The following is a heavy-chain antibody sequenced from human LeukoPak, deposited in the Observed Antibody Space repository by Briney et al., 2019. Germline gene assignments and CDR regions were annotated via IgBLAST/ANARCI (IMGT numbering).Heavy chain of an antibody. CDR1: GFTFSNSA. D-gene: IGHD3-10*01. Sequence: GGSLRLSCAASGFTFSNSAMSWVRQPPGKGLEWVSTLGGGGIDTYYADSVKGRFTISGDNSKNTLYLHMNSLRAEDTAVCYCAKDRGQIYYNYYMDVWGKGTTVTVSS. V-gene: IGHV3-23*01. CDR2: LGGGGIDT. J-gene: IGHJ6*03. CDR3: AKDRGQIYYNYYMDV.